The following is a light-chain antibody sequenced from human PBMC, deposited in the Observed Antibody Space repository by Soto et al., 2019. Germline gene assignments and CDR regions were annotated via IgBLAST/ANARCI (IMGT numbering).Light chain of an antibody. CDR1: QGYRRD. CDR2: AAS. CDR3: LQDHDYQWT. Sequence: AIQVTQSPSSLSASVGDRVTITCRATQGYRRDLGWYQQKPGKAPKLLIYAASDLQAEVPSRFSGSGSGKDFTLTISSLQAEDFATYYCLQDHDYQWTFGQGTKLEIK. J-gene: IGKJ2*02. V-gene: IGKV1-6*01.